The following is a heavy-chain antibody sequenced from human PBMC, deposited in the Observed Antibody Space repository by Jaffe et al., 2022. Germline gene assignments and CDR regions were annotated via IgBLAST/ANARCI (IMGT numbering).Heavy chain of an antibody. CDR2: INHSGST. Sequence: QVQLQQWGAGLLKPSETLSLTCAVYGGSFSGYYWSWIRQPPGKGLEWIGEINHSGSTNYNPSLKSRVTISVDTSKNQFSLKLSSVTAADTAVYYCARGPPRLSSSSLPYYYYMDVWGKGTTVTVSS. CDR1: GGSFSGYY. CDR3: ARGPPRLSSSSLPYYYYMDV. D-gene: IGHD6-6*01. V-gene: IGHV4-34*01. J-gene: IGHJ6*03.